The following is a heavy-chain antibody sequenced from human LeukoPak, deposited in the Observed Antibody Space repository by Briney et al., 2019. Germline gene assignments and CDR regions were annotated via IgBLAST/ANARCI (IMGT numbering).Heavy chain of an antibody. V-gene: IGHV1-2*02. CDR3: ARDRAPGVWSDYYYYYGMDV. D-gene: IGHD3-10*01. Sequence: GASVKVSCKASGYTFTGYYMHWVRQAPGQGLEWMGWINPNSGGTNYAQKFQGRVTMTRDTSISTAYMELSRLRSDDTAVYYCARDRAPGVWSDYYYYYGMDVWGQGTTVTVSS. CDR1: GYTFTGYY. J-gene: IGHJ6*02. CDR2: INPNSGGT.